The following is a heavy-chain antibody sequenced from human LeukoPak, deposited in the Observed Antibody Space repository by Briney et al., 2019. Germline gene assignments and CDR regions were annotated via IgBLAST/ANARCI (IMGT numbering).Heavy chain of an antibody. Sequence: GGSLRLSCAAPGFTFSTYTMSWVRQAPGKGLEWASAISNSGGYTNYADSVKGRFTISRDNSKNTLYLQMKSLRAEDTAVYYCARGWGCGGDCYTYFDSWGRGTLVTVSS. V-gene: IGHV3-23*01. J-gene: IGHJ4*02. CDR3: ARGWGCGGDCYTYFDS. CDR1: GFTFSTYT. D-gene: IGHD2-21*02. CDR2: ISNSGGYT.